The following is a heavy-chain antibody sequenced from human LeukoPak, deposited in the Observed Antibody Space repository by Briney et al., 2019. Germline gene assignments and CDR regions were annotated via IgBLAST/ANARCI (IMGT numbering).Heavy chain of an antibody. J-gene: IGHJ4*02. CDR1: GFTFSSYA. Sequence: GMSLRLSCAASGFTFSSYAMHWVRQAPGKGLEWVAVISYDGSNKYYADSVKGRFTISRDNSKNTLYLQMNSLRAEDTAVYYCARGGGADYWGQGTLVTVSS. D-gene: IGHD3-10*01. V-gene: IGHV3-30*07. CDR2: ISYDGSNK. CDR3: ARGGGADY.